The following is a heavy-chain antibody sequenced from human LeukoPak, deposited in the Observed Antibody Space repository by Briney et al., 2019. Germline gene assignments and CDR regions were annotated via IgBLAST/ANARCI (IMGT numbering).Heavy chain of an antibody. V-gene: IGHV4-4*07. Sequence: SETLSLTCTVSGGSISSYYWSWIRQPAGKGLEWIGRIHTSGSTNYNPSLKSRVTISVDTSKNQFSLKLSSVTAADTAVYYCARSSGGTTVTTINWFDPWGQGTLVTVSS. CDR2: IHTSGST. CDR1: GGSISSYY. D-gene: IGHD4-17*01. J-gene: IGHJ5*02. CDR3: ARSSGGTTVTTINWFDP.